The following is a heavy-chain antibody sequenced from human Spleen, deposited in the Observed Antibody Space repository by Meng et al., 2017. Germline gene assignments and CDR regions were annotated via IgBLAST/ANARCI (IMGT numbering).Heavy chain of an antibody. CDR3: AKGYSTSSLGAFDI. V-gene: IGHV3-23*01. CDR2: MSSSGGST. D-gene: IGHD6-6*01. J-gene: IGHJ3*02. Sequence: GESLKISCAASGFTFSNYAMTWVRQAPGKGPEWVSAMSSSGGSTYYADSVKGRFTISRDNSKNTLYLQMNSLRVEDTAVYYCAKGYSTSSLGAFDIWGQGTMVTVSS. CDR1: GFTFSNYA.